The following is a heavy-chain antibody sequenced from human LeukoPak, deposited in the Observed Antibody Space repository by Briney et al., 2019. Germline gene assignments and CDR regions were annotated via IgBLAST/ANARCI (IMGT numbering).Heavy chain of an antibody. D-gene: IGHD1-20*01. CDR2: ISGSSTTI. CDR1: GFTFSSYS. Sequence: GGSLRLSCAASGFTFSSYSMNWVRQAPGKGLEWVSYISGSSTTIYYADFVKGRFTISRDNAKNSLYLQMDSLRDEDTAVYYCARSQYNWNYVGYWGQGTLVTVSS. J-gene: IGHJ4*02. CDR3: ARSQYNWNYVGY. V-gene: IGHV3-48*02.